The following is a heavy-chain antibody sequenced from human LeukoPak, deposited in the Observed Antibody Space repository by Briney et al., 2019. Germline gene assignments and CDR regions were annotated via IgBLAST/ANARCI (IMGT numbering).Heavy chain of an antibody. J-gene: IGHJ5*02. CDR3: ATCSGGSCYYNWFDP. Sequence: ASVKVSCKASGYTFTSYDINWVRQATGQGLEGMGWKNPNSGNAGYAQKFQGRVTMTRNTSISTAYMELSSLRSEETAVYYCATCSGGSCYYNWFDPWGQGTLVTVSS. V-gene: IGHV1-8*01. CDR2: KNPNSGNA. CDR1: GYTFTSYD. D-gene: IGHD2-15*01.